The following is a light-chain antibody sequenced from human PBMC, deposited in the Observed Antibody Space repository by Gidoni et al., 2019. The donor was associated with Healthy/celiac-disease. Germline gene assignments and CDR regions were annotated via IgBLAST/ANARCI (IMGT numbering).Light chain of an antibody. J-gene: IGKJ4*01. V-gene: IGKV3-11*01. CDR2: DAS. Sequence: IVLTQSPATLSLSPGERATLSCRASQSVSSYLALYQQKPGQAPRLLIYDASNRATGIPARFSGSGSGTDFTLTISSLEPEDFAVYYCQQRSNWPQGFGGXTKVEIK. CDR1: QSVSSY. CDR3: QQRSNWPQG.